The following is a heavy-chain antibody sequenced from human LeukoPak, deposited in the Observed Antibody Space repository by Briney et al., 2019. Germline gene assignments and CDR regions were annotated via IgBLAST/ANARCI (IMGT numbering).Heavy chain of an antibody. Sequence: AGGSLRLSCVASGFDISYNYVGWVRQAPGKGLEWVSVIHTGGTTHYTDSVKGRFTISKDNSNNTVYLQMNSLRAEDTAVYYCARAGAIGGSYDSLDYWGQGTLVTVSS. CDR1: GFDISYNY. D-gene: IGHD1-26*01. CDR3: ARAGAIGGSYDSLDY. J-gene: IGHJ4*02. CDR2: IHTGGTT. V-gene: IGHV3-53*01.